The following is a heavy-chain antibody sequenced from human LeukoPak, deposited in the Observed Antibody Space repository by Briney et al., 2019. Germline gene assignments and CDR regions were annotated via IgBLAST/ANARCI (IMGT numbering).Heavy chain of an antibody. V-gene: IGHV3-15*07. CDR2: IKGKTDGGTT. Sequence: GGSLRLSCAVTGFVFTNAWVNWVRQAPGRGLEWVGRIKGKTDGGTTDYTAPVKGRFTLSRDDSKSTVYLRMNSLTTEDTAVYYCALSGRGATIPNYWGQGALVTVSS. CDR1: GFVFTNAW. J-gene: IGHJ4*02. D-gene: IGHD5-12*01. CDR3: ALSGRGATIPNY.